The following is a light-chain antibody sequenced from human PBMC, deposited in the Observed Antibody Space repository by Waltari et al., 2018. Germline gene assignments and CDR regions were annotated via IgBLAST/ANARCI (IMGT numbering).Light chain of an antibody. CDR1: QRISKW. Sequence: DTQMPQSPSTLFASVGDRVIFSCRASQRISKWLSWYQQKPGKTPKLLIYKASTLESGVPSRFSGGGSGTEFTLTISSLQPEDFATYYCQQYNSYSLLSFGGGTQVEIK. J-gene: IGKJ4*01. CDR3: QQYNSYSLLS. V-gene: IGKV1-5*03. CDR2: KAS.